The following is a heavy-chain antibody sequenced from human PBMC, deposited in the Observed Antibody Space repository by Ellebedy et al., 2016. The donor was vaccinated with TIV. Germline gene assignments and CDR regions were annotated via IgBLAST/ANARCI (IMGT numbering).Heavy chain of an antibody. V-gene: IGHV3-23*01. Sequence: PGGSLRLSCAVSGFTFSSYSMNWVRQAPGKGLEWVSIISANGGTTYYADSVKGRFTISRDNSKNTLFLQMSSLRAEDTAVYFCARRSTDFVFDSWGQGTLVTVSS. J-gene: IGHJ4*02. CDR2: ISANGGTT. CDR3: ARRSTDFVFDS. CDR1: GFTFSSYS. D-gene: IGHD3/OR15-3a*01.